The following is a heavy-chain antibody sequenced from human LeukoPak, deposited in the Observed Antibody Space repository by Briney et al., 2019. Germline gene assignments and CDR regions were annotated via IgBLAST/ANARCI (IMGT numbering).Heavy chain of an antibody. Sequence: GGSLRLSCAASGFTFSSYSMNWVRQAPGKGLEWVSHITASGTAMIYADSVKGRFTISRDNAKNSLYLQMNSLRDEDTAVYYCASSGRYRFDYWGQGTLVTVSS. J-gene: IGHJ4*02. V-gene: IGHV3-48*02. CDR3: ASSGRYRFDY. CDR2: ITASGTAM. D-gene: IGHD1-26*01. CDR1: GFTFSSYS.